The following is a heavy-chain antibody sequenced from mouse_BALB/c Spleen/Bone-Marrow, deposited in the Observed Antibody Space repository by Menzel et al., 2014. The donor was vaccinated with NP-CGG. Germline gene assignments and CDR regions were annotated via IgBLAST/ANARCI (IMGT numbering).Heavy chain of an antibody. J-gene: IGHJ3*01. CDR2: INPNNGGT. CDR1: GYTFIEYT. CDR3: ARSYGYERSWFAY. Sequence: EVKLMESGPELVEPGASVKISCKTSGYTFIEYTMHWVKQSHGKSLEWIGGINPNNGGTSYNQKFKGKATLTVDKSSSTAYMELRSLTSEDSAVYYCARSYGYERSWFAYWGQGTLVTVSA. V-gene: IGHV1-18*01. D-gene: IGHD2-2*01.